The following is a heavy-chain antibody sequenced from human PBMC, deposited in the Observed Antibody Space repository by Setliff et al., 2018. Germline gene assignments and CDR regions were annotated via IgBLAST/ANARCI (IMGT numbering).Heavy chain of an antibody. CDR2: ISAYNGNT. D-gene: IGHD4-4*01. CDR1: GYNLIEVS. Sequence: ASVKVSCKVSGYNLIEVSMHWVRQAPGKGLEWMGWISAYNGNTNYAQKLQGRVTMTTDTSTSTAYMELRSLRSDDTAVYYCARGSYRTSNWFDPWGQGTLVTVSS. J-gene: IGHJ5*02. CDR3: ARGSYRTSNWFDP. V-gene: IGHV1-18*01.